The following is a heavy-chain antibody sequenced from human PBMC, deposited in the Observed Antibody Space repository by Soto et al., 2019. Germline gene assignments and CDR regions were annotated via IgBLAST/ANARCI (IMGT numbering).Heavy chain of an antibody. V-gene: IGHV3-30-3*01. CDR1: GFTFSSYA. D-gene: IGHD3-3*01. CDR2: ISYDGSNK. CDR3: AREGGRGDDFWSGYYKGEYYYYGMDV. Sequence: GGSLRLSCAASGFTFSSYAMHWVRQAPGKGLEWVAVISYDGSNKYYADSVKGGFTISRDNSKNTLYLQMNSLRAEDTAVYYCAREGGRGDDFWSGYYKGEYYYYGMDVWGQGTTVTVSS. J-gene: IGHJ6*02.